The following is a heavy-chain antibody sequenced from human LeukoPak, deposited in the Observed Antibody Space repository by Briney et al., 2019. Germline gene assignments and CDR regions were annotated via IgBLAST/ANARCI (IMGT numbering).Heavy chain of an antibody. V-gene: IGHV4-59*01. Sequence: SETLSLTCTVSGGSISGYYWSWIRQPPGKGLEWIGYIYYSGSTNYNPSLKSRVTISVDTSKNQFSLKLSSVTAADTAVYYCARAPAAGPRYYYGMDVRGKGTTVTVSS. CDR1: GGSISGYY. CDR3: ARAPAAGPRYYYGMDV. J-gene: IGHJ6*04. D-gene: IGHD6-13*01. CDR2: IYYSGST.